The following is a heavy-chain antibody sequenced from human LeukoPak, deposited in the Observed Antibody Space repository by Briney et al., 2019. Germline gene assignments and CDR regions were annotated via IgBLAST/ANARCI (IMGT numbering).Heavy chain of an antibody. Sequence: GGSLRLSCAASGFTFSSYGMHWVRQAPGKGLEWVSSISSDSNYIFYADSVQGRFTISRDNAENSLFLQMNSLRAEDTAVYYCASRYCTSTNCYAFDIWGQGTMVTVSS. D-gene: IGHD2-2*01. CDR2: ISSDSNYI. CDR3: ASRYCTSTNCYAFDI. V-gene: IGHV3-21*01. J-gene: IGHJ3*02. CDR1: GFTFSSYG.